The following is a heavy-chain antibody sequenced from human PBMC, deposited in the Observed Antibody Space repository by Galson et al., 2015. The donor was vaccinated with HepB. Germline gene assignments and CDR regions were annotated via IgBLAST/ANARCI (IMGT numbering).Heavy chain of an antibody. CDR3: VKGYSGSHLTAFHI. V-gene: IGHV3-64D*06. J-gene: IGHJ3*02. Sequence: SLRLSCAASGFNFNSYTVHWVRQAPGKGLEYVSAISNSGGSTYYADSVKGRFTISRDNSKNTLFLQVGSLRTEDTAVFYCVKGYSGSHLTAFHIWGQGTMGTVSS. CDR2: ISNSGGST. CDR1: GFNFNSYT. D-gene: IGHD1-26*01.